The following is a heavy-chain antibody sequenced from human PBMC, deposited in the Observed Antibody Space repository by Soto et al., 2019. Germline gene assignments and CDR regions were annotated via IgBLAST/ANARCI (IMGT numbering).Heavy chain of an antibody. V-gene: IGHV5-10-1*01. Sequence: GESLKISCKGSGYSFTSYWISWVRQMPGKGLEWMGRIDPSDSYTNYSPSFQGHVTISADKSISTAYLQWSSLKASDTAMYYCARRKWELLSAFDIWGQGTMVTVSS. J-gene: IGHJ3*02. D-gene: IGHD1-26*01. CDR1: GYSFTSYW. CDR2: IDPSDSYT. CDR3: ARRKWELLSAFDI.